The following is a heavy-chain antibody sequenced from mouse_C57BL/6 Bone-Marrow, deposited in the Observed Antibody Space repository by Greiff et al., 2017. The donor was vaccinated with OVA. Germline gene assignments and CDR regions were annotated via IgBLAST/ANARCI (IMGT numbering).Heavy chain of an antibody. Sequence: VQLQQSGAELVRPGTSVKLSCKASGYTFTSYWMHWVKQRPGQGLEWIGVIDPSDSYTNYNQKFKGKAKLTVDTSSSTAYMQLSSLTSVDSAVYYCASRENYYGSSYEDWYFDVWGTGTTVTVSS. J-gene: IGHJ1*03. V-gene: IGHV1-59*01. CDR3: ASRENYYGSSYEDWYFDV. CDR2: IDPSDSYT. CDR1: GYTFTSYW. D-gene: IGHD1-1*01.